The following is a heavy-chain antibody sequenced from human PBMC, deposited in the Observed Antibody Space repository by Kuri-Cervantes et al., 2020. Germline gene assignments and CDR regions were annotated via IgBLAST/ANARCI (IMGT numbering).Heavy chain of an antibody. J-gene: IGHJ6*02. D-gene: IGHD3-22*01. CDR2: ISWNSGNL. Sequence: SLKISCAASGFTFDDYAMHWVRQAPGKGLEWVSGISWNSGNLGYADSVKGRFTISRDNAKNSLYLQMNSLRAEDTALYYCAKDLLRYYGMDVWGQGTTVTVSS. CDR1: GFTFDDYA. V-gene: IGHV3-9*01. CDR3: AKDLLRYYGMDV.